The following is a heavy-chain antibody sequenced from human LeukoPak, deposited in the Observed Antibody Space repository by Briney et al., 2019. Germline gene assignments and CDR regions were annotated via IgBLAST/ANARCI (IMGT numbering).Heavy chain of an antibody. D-gene: IGHD3-10*01. CDR2: FDPEDGET. CDR1: GYTLTELS. J-gene: IGHJ4*02. CDR3: ATSRGFGDFYIYFGY. V-gene: IGHV1-24*01. Sequence: ASVKVSCKVSGYTLTELSMHWVRQAPGEGLEWMGGFDPEDGETIYAQKFQGRVTMTEDTSTDTAYMELSRLRSEDTAVYYCATSRGFGDFYIYFGYWGQGALVTVSS.